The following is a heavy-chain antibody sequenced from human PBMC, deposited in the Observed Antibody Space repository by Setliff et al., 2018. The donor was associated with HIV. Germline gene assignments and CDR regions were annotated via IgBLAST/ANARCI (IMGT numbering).Heavy chain of an antibody. CDR2: ISIGSGGAI. CDR1: GFTFRNYK. CDR3: ARDYLYYNLYNGSPVYGMDV. V-gene: IGHV3-48*03. D-gene: IGHD3-3*01. Sequence: PGGSLRLSCAASGFTFRNYKFNWVRQAPRRGLEWASSISIGSGGAIDYADSVQGRFTISRDNSKNSLYLQMNSLRVEDTAVYYCARDYLYYNLYNGSPVYGMDVWGQGTTVTVSS. J-gene: IGHJ6*02.